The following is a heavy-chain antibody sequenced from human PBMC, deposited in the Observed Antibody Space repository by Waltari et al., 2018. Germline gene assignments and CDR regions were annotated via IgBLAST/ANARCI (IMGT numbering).Heavy chain of an antibody. J-gene: IGHJ4*02. CDR1: GYTFTSYA. Sequence: QVQLVQSGAEVKKPGASVKVSCKASGYTFTSYAMHWVRQAPGQRLEWMGWINAGNGNTKYSQKFQGRVTITRDTSATTGYMELSSLRSEDTAVYYCARDLDGLDGTVVIFDYWGQGTLVTVSS. D-gene: IGHD3-22*01. V-gene: IGHV1-3*01. CDR2: INAGNGNT. CDR3: ARDLDGLDGTVVIFDY.